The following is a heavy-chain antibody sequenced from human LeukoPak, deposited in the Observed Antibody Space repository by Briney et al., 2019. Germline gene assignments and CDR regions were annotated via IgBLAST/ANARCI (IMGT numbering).Heavy chain of an antibody. J-gene: IGHJ3*02. D-gene: IGHD5-18*01. CDR2: IVVGSGNT. CDR1: GVTFTSSA. V-gene: IGHV1-58*01. CDR3: AAGIYSYGPDAFDI. Sequence: SVKVSCKASGVTFTSSAVQCVRQARGQRLEWIGWIVVGSGNTNYAQKFQERVTITRYMSTRTAYMQLSSLRSEDTAVYYCAAGIYSYGPDAFDIWGQGTMVTVSS.